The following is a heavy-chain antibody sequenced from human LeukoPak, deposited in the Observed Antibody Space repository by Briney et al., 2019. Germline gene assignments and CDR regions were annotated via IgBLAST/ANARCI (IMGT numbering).Heavy chain of an antibody. CDR1: GINFNTYA. Sequence: GGSLRLSCAASGINFNTYAMHWVRQAPGKGLEWVSLISGDGDRTSYADSVKGRFTISRDNDKNSLYLQMKSLRIEDTALYYCAKDRGYEVVFDPWGQGTLVAVSS. D-gene: IGHD5-12*01. CDR2: ISGDGDRT. V-gene: IGHV3-43*02. CDR3: AKDRGYEVVFDP. J-gene: IGHJ5*02.